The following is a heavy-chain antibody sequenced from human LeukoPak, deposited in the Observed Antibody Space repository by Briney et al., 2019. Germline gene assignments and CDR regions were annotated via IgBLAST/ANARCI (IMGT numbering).Heavy chain of an antibody. V-gene: IGHV4-34*01. Sequence: SGTLSLTCTVSGGSISSYYWSWIRQPPGKGLEWIGEINHSGSTNYNPSLKSRVTISVDTSKNQFSLKLSSVTAADTAVYYCARGGGSWNYWGQGTLVTVST. CDR1: GGSISSYY. CDR2: INHSGST. CDR3: ARGGGSWNY. J-gene: IGHJ4*02. D-gene: IGHD2-15*01.